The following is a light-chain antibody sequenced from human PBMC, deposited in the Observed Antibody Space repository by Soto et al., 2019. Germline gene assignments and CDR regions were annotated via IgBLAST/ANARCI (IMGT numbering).Light chain of an antibody. CDR2: EVT. CDR1: SGDIGSYNR. V-gene: IGLV2-14*01. J-gene: IGLJ1*01. Sequence: QSVLTQPASVSGSPGQSVTISCTGTSGDIGSYNRVSWYQQHPGKAPKLIIYEVTDRPSGVSHRFSGSKSGTTASLTITGLQDEEEEEYYCSSASNYNPRACVFGAGTKLTVL. CDR3: SSASNYNPRACV.